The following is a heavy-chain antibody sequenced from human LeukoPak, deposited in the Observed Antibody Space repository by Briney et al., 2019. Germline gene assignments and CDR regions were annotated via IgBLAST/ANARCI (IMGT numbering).Heavy chain of an antibody. D-gene: IGHD2-15*01. J-gene: IGHJ5*02. V-gene: IGHV1-69*13. CDR2: IIPIFGTA. CDR3: ARARCSGGSCYSLGWFDP. Sequence: SVKVSCKASGGTFSSYAISWVRQAPGQGLEWMGGIIPIFGTANYAQKFQGRVTITADESTSTAYMELSSLRSEDTAVHYCARARCSGGSCYSLGWFDPWGQGTLVTVSS. CDR1: GGTFSSYA.